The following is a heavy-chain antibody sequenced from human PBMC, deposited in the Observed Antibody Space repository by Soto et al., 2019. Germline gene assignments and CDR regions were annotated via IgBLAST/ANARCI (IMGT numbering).Heavy chain of an antibody. CDR1: GYSFTSYG. V-gene: IGHV1-18*04. Sequence: ASVKVSCKASGYSFTSYGISWVRQAPGQGLEWMGWSSAYNGNTNYAQKLQGRVTMTTDTSTRTAYMELRSLRSDDTAVYYCARDWDVVAVPPAAYDSYYYGMDVWGQGTTVTVSS. J-gene: IGHJ6*02. CDR3: ARDWDVVAVPPAAYDSYYYGMDV. CDR2: SSAYNGNT. D-gene: IGHD2-2*01.